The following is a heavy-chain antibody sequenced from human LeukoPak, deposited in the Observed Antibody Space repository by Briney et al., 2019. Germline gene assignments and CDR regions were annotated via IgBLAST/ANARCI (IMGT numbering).Heavy chain of an antibody. V-gene: IGHV3-49*04. CDR3: ARPPSTLPAVIPDY. Sequence: GGSLRLSCSASGFTFSSYAMHRARQAPGKGLEWVGFIRSKAYGGTTEYAASVKDRFTISRDDSKSVTYLQMNSLKTEDTAVYYCARPPSTLPAVIPDYWGQGTLVTVSS. CDR1: GFTFSSYA. CDR2: IRSKAYGGTT. D-gene: IGHD2-2*01. J-gene: IGHJ4*02.